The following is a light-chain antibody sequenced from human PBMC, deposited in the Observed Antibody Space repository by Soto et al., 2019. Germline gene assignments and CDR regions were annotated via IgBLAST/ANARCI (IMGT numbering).Light chain of an antibody. CDR3: QQYNDYLGT. V-gene: IGKV1-5*03. Sequence: DIQMTQSPSTLSASVGDRVTITCRASQSVSTWLAWYQQKPGKAPKLLIYKASSLESGVPSRFSGSGSGTEFTLTINSLQPDDFATYYCQQYNDYLGTFGQGTKVDIK. CDR1: QSVSTW. J-gene: IGKJ1*01. CDR2: KAS.